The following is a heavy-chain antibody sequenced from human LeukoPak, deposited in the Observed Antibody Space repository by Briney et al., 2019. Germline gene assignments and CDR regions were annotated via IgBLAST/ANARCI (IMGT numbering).Heavy chain of an antibody. D-gene: IGHD4-17*01. J-gene: IGHJ4*02. V-gene: IGHV4-59*01. CDR2: IYYSGGT. CDR3: ARVAPVTTGGYYLDS. Sequence: SETLSLTCTVSVGSITSYYWSWIRQPPGNELEWIGHIYYSGGTNYTPSLKRRATISLDTSKNHFSLTLSSVTAADTAVYYCARVAPVTTGGYYLDSWGQGTLVTVSS. CDR1: VGSITSYY.